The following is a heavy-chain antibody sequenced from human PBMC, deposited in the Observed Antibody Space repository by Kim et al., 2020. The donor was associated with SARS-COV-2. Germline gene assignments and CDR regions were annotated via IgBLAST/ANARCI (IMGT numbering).Heavy chain of an antibody. Sequence: PSPKVRVTSSVDTSKNQFSLKLGSVTAADTAVYYCARARITMIVVVKYFDYWGQGTLVTVSS. CDR3: ARARITMIVVVKYFDY. J-gene: IGHJ4*02. V-gene: IGHV4-31*02. D-gene: IGHD3-22*01.